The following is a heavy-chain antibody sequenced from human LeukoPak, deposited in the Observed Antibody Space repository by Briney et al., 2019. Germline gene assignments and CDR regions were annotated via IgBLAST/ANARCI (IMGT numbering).Heavy chain of an antibody. D-gene: IGHD3-3*01. V-gene: IGHV1-18*01. CDR2: ISAYNGNT. Sequence: ASVKVSCQASGYTFTSYGISWVRQAPGQGLEWMGWISAYNGNTNYAQKLQGRVTMTTDTSTSTAYMELRSLRSDDTAVYYCAREFVKSPWYYDCWSCYPYYFDYWGQGTLVTVSS. J-gene: IGHJ4*02. CDR3: AREFVKSPWYYDCWSCYPYYFDY. CDR1: GYTFTSYG.